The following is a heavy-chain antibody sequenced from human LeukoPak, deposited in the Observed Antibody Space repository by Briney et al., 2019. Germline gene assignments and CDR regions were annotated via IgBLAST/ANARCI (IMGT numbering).Heavy chain of an antibody. J-gene: IGHJ5*02. CDR1: GYTFTNYD. Sequence: ASVKVSCKASGYTFTNYDINWVRQATGQGPEWMGWMSPKSGNTGYAQKFQGRVTMTRNTSISTAYMELSSLRSDDTAVYYCVRHQDIVVVVAALRQREMGGFDPWGQGTLVTVSS. D-gene: IGHD2-15*01. CDR2: MSPKSGNT. CDR3: VRHQDIVVVVAALRQREMGGFDP. V-gene: IGHV1-8*01.